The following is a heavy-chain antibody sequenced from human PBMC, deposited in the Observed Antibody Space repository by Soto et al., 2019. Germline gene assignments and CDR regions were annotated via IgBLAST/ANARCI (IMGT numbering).Heavy chain of an antibody. CDR1: GGTFSSYA. V-gene: IGHV1-69*13. D-gene: IGHD3-10*01. CDR3: ARSRGSYYTNFDS. CDR2: IIPIFGTA. Sequence: GASVKVSCKASGGTFSSYAISWVRQAPGQGLEWMGGIIPIFGTANYAQKFQGRVTITADESTSTAYMELTSLTSEDTAVYYCARSRGSYYTNFDSWGQGTLVTVSS. J-gene: IGHJ4*02.